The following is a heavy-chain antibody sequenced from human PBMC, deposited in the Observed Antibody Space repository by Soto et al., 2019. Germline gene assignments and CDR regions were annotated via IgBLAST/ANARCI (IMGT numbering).Heavy chain of an antibody. J-gene: IGHJ5*02. V-gene: IGHV1-8*01. D-gene: IGHD7-27*01. CDR3: TGGPPNWGFDP. CDR1: GYTFTSYD. Sequence: ASVKVSCKASGYTFTSYDINWVRQTAGQGLEWMGWMSPKTANTGYAQKFQDRVTMTRSTSISTAYMELSSLTSEDTAVYYCTGGPPNWGFDPWGQGTLVTVSS. CDR2: MSPKTANT.